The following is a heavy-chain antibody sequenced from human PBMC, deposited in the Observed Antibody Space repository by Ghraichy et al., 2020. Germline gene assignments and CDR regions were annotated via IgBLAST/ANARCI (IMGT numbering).Heavy chain of an antibody. V-gene: IGHV4-59*01. D-gene: IGHD3-3*01. CDR3: AAGDFWSGSSAGY. CDR2: IYYSGST. CDR1: GGSISSYY. J-gene: IGHJ4*02. Sequence: SETLSLTCTVSGGSISSYYWSWIRQPPGKGLEWIGYIYYSGSTNYNPSLKSRVTISVDTSKNQFSLKLSSVTAADTAVYYCAAGDFWSGSSAGYWGQGTLVTVSS.